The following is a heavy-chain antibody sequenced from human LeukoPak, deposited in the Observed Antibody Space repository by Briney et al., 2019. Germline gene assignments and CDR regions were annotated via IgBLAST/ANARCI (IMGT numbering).Heavy chain of an antibody. CDR2: INPNSGGT. CDR1: GYTFTGYY. J-gene: IGHJ4*02. Sequence: ASVKVSCKASGYTFTGYYMHWVRQAPGQGLEWMGWINPNSGGTNYAQKFQGRVTMTRDTSISTAYMELSRLRSDDTAVYYCARDRYYYDSSGYYLPPDYWGQGTLVTVSS. D-gene: IGHD3-22*01. CDR3: ARDRYYYDSSGYYLPPDY. V-gene: IGHV1-2*02.